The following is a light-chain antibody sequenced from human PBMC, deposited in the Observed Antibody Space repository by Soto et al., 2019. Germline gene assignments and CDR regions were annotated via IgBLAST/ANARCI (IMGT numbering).Light chain of an antibody. CDR1: QDISNY. CDR2: DAS. CDR3: QQYDDLPST. V-gene: IGKV1-33*01. Sequence: DIQMTQSPSSLPASVGDGVTITCQASQDISNYLNWYQQKSGKPPKLLIYDASHLETGVPPRFSGAGSGTEFALTISSLQPEDVATYYCQQYDDLPSTFGGGTKVEV. J-gene: IGKJ4*01.